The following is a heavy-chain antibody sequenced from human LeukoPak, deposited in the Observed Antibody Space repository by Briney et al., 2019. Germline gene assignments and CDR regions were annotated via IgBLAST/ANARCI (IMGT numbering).Heavy chain of an antibody. CDR3: ARVGAVVVAAATSFDY. J-gene: IGHJ4*02. CDR2: IYHSGST. D-gene: IGHD2-15*01. V-gene: IGHV4-30-2*01. Sequence: PSETLSLTCTVSGGSISSGGYYWSWIRQPPGKGLEWIGYIYHSGSTYYNPSLKSRVTISVDRSKNQFSLKLSSLTAADTAVYYCARVGAVVVAAATSFDYWGQGTLVTVSS. CDR1: GGSISSGGYY.